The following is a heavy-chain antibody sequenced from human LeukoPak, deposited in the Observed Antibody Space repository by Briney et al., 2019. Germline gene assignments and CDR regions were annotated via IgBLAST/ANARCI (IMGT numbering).Heavy chain of an antibody. CDR1: GFTFSSYA. V-gene: IGHV3-30*04. Sequence: GGSLRLSCAASGFTFSSYAMHWVRQAPGKGLEWVAVISYDGSNKYYADSVKGRFTISRDNSKNTLYLQMNSLIAEDTAVYYCARDLNYYDILTGYYPDYYYYYGMDVWGQGTTVTVFS. CDR3: ARDLNYYDILTGYYPDYYYYYGMDV. CDR2: ISYDGSNK. J-gene: IGHJ6*02. D-gene: IGHD3-9*01.